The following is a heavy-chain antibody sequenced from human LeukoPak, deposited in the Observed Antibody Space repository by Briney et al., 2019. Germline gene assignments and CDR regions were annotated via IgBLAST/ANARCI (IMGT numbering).Heavy chain of an antibody. CDR2: INHSGST. CDR1: GGSFSGYY. V-gene: IGHV4-34*01. Sequence: SETLSLTCAVYGGSFSGYYWSWICQPPGKGLEWIGEINHSGSTNYNPSLKSRVTISVDTSKNQFSLKLSSVTAADTAVYYCARGYVYFDYWGQGTLVTVSS. D-gene: IGHD3-10*02. J-gene: IGHJ4*02. CDR3: ARGYVYFDY.